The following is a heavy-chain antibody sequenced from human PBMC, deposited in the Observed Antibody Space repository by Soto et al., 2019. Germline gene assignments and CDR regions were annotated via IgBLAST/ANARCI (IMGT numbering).Heavy chain of an antibody. V-gene: IGHV4-61*01. CDR3: ARDLREYTNGLGYGMDV. CDR1: GGSVSSGSYY. CDR2: IYHSGAT. Sequence: PSETLSLTCTVSGGSVSSGSYYWSWIRQPPGKGLEWIGYIYHSGATNHSPSLKSRVTISLDTSKNQFSLKLNSVTAADTAVYYCARDLREYTNGLGYGMDVWGRGTTVTVSS. D-gene: IGHD2-8*01. J-gene: IGHJ6*02.